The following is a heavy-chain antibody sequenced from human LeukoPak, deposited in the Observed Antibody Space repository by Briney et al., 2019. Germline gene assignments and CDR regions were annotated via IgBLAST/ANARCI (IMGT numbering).Heavy chain of an antibody. D-gene: IGHD4-17*01. Sequence: ASVKVSCKASGGTFSSYAISWVRQAPGQGLEWMGRIIPILGIANYAQKFQGRVTITADKSTSTAYMELSSLRSEDTAVYYCARDLRHETPWLRVWGQGTRVTVSS. J-gene: IGHJ4*02. CDR1: GGTFSSYA. V-gene: IGHV1-69*04. CDR3: ARDLRHETPWLRV. CDR2: IIPILGIA.